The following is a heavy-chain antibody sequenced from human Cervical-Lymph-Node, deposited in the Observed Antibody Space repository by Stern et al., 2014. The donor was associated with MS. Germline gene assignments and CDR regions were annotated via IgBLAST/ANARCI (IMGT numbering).Heavy chain of an antibody. D-gene: IGHD2/OR15-2a*01. CDR2: IYHSGSS. CDR1: GGSVSSTNW. Sequence: QVQLQESGPGLVKPSGTLSLTCAVSGGSVSSTNWWSWVRQSPGKGLEWIGNIYHSGSSNYRPSLRSRFSISLDNSKTPLSLHLTSVTAADTAVYYCARERQQYCNSEGCSYWYFDLWGRGTLVTVSS. V-gene: IGHV4-4*02. J-gene: IGHJ2*01. CDR3: ARERQQYCNSEGCSYWYFDL.